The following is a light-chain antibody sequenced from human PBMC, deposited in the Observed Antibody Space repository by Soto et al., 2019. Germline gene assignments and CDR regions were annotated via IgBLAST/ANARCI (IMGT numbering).Light chain of an antibody. Sequence: VMTQAPATLSLSPGERATLSCRASQTFSNSFLSWFQQIPGQAPRLLIYGASMRATGIPDRFSGSGSGTDFTLTISRLEPEDFAVYYCQQCGSSSTFGQGTRLEIK. J-gene: IGKJ5*01. CDR1: QTFSNSF. CDR3: QQCGSSST. CDR2: GAS. V-gene: IGKV3-20*01.